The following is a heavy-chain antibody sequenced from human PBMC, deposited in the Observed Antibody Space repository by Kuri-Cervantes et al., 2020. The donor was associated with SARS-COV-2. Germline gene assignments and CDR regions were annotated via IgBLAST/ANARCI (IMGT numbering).Heavy chain of an antibody. CDR2: ISGSGGST. Sequence: GESLKISCAASGFTFSSYAMSWVRQAPGKGLEWVSAISGSGGSTYYADSVKGRFTISRDNSKNTLYLQMNSLRSEDTAVYYCARGGPIAVAGYYYYGMDVWGQGTTVTVSS. J-gene: IGHJ6*02. CDR1: GFTFSSYA. D-gene: IGHD6-19*01. V-gene: IGHV3-23*01. CDR3: ARGGPIAVAGYYYYGMDV.